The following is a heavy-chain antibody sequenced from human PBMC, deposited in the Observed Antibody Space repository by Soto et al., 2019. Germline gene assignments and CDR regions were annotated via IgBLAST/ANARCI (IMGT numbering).Heavy chain of an antibody. CDR1: GFTFSSYG. Sequence: QVQLVESGGGVVQPGRSLRLSCAASGFTFSSYGMHWVRQAPGKGLEWVAVISYDGSNKYYADSVKGRFTISRDNSKNTLYLQMNSLRAEDTAVYYCAKDLGKVYDFWSGNKEIDYYYYMDVWGKGTTVTVSS. CDR3: AKDLGKVYDFWSGNKEIDYYYYMDV. J-gene: IGHJ6*03. CDR2: ISYDGSNK. V-gene: IGHV3-30*18. D-gene: IGHD3-3*01.